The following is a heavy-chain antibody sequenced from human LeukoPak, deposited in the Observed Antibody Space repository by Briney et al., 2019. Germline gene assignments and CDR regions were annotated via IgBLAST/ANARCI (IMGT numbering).Heavy chain of an antibody. CDR2: MKEDGTEI. CDR3: SAGGGPGGRFEN. Sequence: GGSLRLSCVVSGFTFSWSTMTWVRQAPGKGPEWVAKMKEDGTEIHYVDSVKGRFTISRDNAKNSLYLEMNSLRVEDTAVYYCSAGGGPGGRFENWGQGMLVTVSS. CDR1: GFTFSWST. D-gene: IGHD1-26*01. J-gene: IGHJ4*02. V-gene: IGHV3-7*01.